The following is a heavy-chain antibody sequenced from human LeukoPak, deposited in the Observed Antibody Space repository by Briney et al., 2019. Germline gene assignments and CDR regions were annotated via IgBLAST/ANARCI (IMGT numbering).Heavy chain of an antibody. V-gene: IGHV4-31*03. J-gene: IGHJ5*02. D-gene: IGHD3-3*01. CDR1: GGSISSGGYY. CDR3: ARRNGGYDFWSGDNWFDP. Sequence: PSQTLSLTCTVSGGSISSGGYYWSWIRQHPGKGLEWIGYIYYSGSTYYNPSLKSRATISVDTSKNQFSLKLSSVTAADTAVYYCARRNGGYDFWSGDNWFDPWGQGTLVTVSS. CDR2: IYYSGST.